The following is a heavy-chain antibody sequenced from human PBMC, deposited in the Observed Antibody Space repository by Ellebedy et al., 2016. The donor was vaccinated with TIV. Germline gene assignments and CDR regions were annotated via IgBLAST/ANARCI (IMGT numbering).Heavy chain of an antibody. CDR1: GFTFSSYA. Sequence: SLKISXAASGFTFSSYAMHWVRQAPGKGLEWVSGISWNSGSIAYGDSVKGRFTISRDNAKNSLYLQMNSLRAEDTALYYCARDNIGAPLNYYMDVWGKGTTVTVSS. CDR2: ISWNSGSI. V-gene: IGHV3-9*01. J-gene: IGHJ6*03. D-gene: IGHD4/OR15-4a*01. CDR3: ARDNIGAPLNYYMDV.